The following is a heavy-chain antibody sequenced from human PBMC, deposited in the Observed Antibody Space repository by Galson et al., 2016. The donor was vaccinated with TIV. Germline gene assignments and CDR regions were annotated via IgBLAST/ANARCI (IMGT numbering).Heavy chain of an antibody. V-gene: IGHV1-69*13. D-gene: IGHD3-22*01. Sequence: SVKVSCKASGVIFRNFAITWVRQVPGQGLEWMGRITPIFGTTKYAQKSQGRVTLTADDSTSTAYMELSFLRSEDTAIYYCARVRGEFYDSSGYYDSWGQGTLVSVSS. CDR3: ARVRGEFYDSSGYYDS. J-gene: IGHJ4*02. CDR1: GVIFRNFA. CDR2: ITPIFGTT.